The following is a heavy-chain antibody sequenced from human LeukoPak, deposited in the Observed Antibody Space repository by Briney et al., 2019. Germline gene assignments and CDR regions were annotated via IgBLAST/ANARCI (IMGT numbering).Heavy chain of an antibody. CDR1: GFTFNIHA. CDR2: IGNPDET. V-gene: IGHV3-23*01. D-gene: IGHD1-14*01. CDR3: AKDATPRNSIWDYFDC. Sequence: GGSLRLSCAASGFTFNIHAMSWVRQAPGKGLEWVSSIGNPDETFYADSVKGRFTVSRDNSRNTLYLKMNSLRAEDAAVYYCAKDATPRNSIWDYFDCWGQGTLLTISS. J-gene: IGHJ4*02.